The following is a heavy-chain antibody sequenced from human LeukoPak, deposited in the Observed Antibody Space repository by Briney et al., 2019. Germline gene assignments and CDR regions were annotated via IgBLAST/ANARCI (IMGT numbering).Heavy chain of an antibody. V-gene: IGHV3-23*01. J-gene: IGHJ5*02. Sequence: GGSLSLSCAASGFTFSSYAMSWVRQAPGKGREWVSAISGSGGSTHYADSVKGRFTISRDNSKNALYLQMNSLRAEATAVYYCAKESQLWPRTGWFDPWGQGTLVTVSS. D-gene: IGHD5-18*01. CDR3: AKESQLWPRTGWFDP. CDR2: ISGSGGST. CDR1: GFTFSSYA.